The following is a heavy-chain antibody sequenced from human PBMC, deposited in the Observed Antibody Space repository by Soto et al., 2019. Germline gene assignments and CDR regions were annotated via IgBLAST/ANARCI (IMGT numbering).Heavy chain of an antibody. V-gene: IGHV1-69*13. D-gene: IGHD4-17*01. CDR1: GGTFSSYA. Sequence: VASVKVSCKASGGTFSSYAISWVRQALGQGLEWMGGIIPIFGTANYAQKFQGRVTITADESTSTAYMELSSLRSEDTAVYYCARSYGDYQNDAFDIWGQGTLVTVSS. CDR2: IIPIFGTA. J-gene: IGHJ3*02. CDR3: ARSYGDYQNDAFDI.